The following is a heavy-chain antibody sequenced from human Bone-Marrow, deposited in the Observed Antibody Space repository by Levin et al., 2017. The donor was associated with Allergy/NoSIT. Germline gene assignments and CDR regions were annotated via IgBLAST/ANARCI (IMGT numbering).Heavy chain of an antibody. D-gene: IGHD4-17*01. CDR3: ARDGTGKGDYGYYYYYGMDV. V-gene: IGHV3-7*01. J-gene: IGHJ6*02. CDR1: GFTFSTYW. CDR2: IGQDGSEK. Sequence: LSLTCAASGFTFSTYWMSWVRQAPGKGLEWVANIGQDGSEKYYVDSVKGRFTISRDNAKNSLYLQMNSLRAEDTAVYYCARDGTGKGDYGYYYYYGMDVWGQGTTVTVSS.